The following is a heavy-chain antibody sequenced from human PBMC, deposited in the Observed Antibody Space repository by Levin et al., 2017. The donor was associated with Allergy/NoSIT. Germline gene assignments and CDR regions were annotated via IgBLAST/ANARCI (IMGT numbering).Heavy chain of an antibody. J-gene: IGHJ4*02. D-gene: IGHD4-17*01. CDR3: ARAAGYGARGGSSAVGY. V-gene: IGHV1-2*02. CDR2: INPNSGGT. Sequence: GGSLRLSCKASGYTFTGYYMHWVRQAPGQGLEWMGWINPNSGGTNYAQKFQGRVTMTRDTSISTAYMELSRLRSDDTAVYYCARAAGYGARGGSSAVGYWGQGTLVTVSS. CDR1: GYTFTGYY.